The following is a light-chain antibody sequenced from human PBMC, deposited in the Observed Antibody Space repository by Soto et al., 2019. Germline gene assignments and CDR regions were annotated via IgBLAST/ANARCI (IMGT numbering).Light chain of an antibody. Sequence: QSALTQPASVSGSPGQSITISCTGTSSDVGVYDYVSWYQQHPGKAPKLMIYEVSNRPSGVSNRFSGSKSGNTASLTISGLQTEDEADYYCSSYTSSSTWVFGGVTKLTVL. CDR2: EVS. J-gene: IGLJ3*02. CDR3: SSYTSSSTWV. CDR1: SSDVGVYDY. V-gene: IGLV2-14*01.